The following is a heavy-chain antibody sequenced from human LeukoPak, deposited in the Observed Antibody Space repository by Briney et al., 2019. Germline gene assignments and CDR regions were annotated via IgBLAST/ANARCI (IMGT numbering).Heavy chain of an antibody. CDR1: GFTFSSYA. V-gene: IGHV3-30-3*01. Sequence: GGSLRLSCAASGFTFSSYAMHWVRQAPGKGLEWVAVISYDRSNKYYADSVKGRFTISRDNSKNTLYLQMNSLRAEDTAVYYCARVEQLVTPFYYYGMDVWGQGTTVTVSS. D-gene: IGHD6-13*01. J-gene: IGHJ6*02. CDR2: ISYDRSNK. CDR3: ARVEQLVTPFYYYGMDV.